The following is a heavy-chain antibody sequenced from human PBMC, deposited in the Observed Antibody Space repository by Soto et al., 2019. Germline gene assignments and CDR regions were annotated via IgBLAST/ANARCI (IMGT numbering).Heavy chain of an antibody. Sequence: QVQLVESGGGVVQPGRSLRLSCAASGFTFSSYAMHWVRQAPGKGLEWVAVISYDGSNKYYADSVKGRFTISRDNSKNTLYLQINSLRAEDTAVYYCARDWVDDWDFDYWGQGTLVTVSS. J-gene: IGHJ4*02. D-gene: IGHD3-9*01. CDR3: ARDWVDDWDFDY. CDR1: GFTFSSYA. CDR2: ISYDGSNK. V-gene: IGHV3-30-3*01.